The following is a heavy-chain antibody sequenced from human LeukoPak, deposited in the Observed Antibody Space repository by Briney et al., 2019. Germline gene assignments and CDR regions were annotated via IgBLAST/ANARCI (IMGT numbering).Heavy chain of an antibody. CDR3: ARAKFSAYTGNPGARKSSYDMDV. V-gene: IGHV3-64*01. CDR2: ISSNGGST. Sequence: GGSLRLSCAASGFTFSTYTMHWVRQAPGKGLEYVSAISSNGGSTYYANSVKGRFTISRDNSKNTLYLQMNSLRAEDTAVYYCARAKFSAYTGNPGARKSSYDMDVWGKGTTVTVSS. J-gene: IGHJ6*03. D-gene: IGHD1-26*01. CDR1: GFTFSTYT.